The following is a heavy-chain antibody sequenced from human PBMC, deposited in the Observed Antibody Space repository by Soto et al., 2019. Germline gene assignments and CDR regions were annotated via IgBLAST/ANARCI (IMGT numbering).Heavy chain of an antibody. CDR3: ARADFWSGYYKNGLYFDY. CDR1: GGSISSYY. CDR2: IYYSGST. Sequence: SETLSLTCTVSGGSISSYYWSWIRQPPGKGLEWIGYIYYSGSTYYSPSLKSRVTISVDTSRNQFSLKLSSVTAADTAVYYCARADFWSGYYKNGLYFDYWGQGTLVTVSS. D-gene: IGHD3-3*01. V-gene: IGHV4-59*08. J-gene: IGHJ4*02.